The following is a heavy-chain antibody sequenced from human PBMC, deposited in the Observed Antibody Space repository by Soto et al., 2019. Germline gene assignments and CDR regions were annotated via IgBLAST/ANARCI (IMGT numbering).Heavy chain of an antibody. CDR2: ISPSGGDI. D-gene: IGHD4-17*01. CDR3: ARGATAVTTVGDY. V-gene: IGHV3-48*02. J-gene: IGHJ4*02. Sequence: EVQLVESGGGLVQPGGSLRLSCAASGSKIRSYSMNWVRQAPGKGLEWLSYISPSGGDIYSADSVKGRFTISRDNAKNLLYLEMNRLRDEDTAMYYCARGATAVTTVGDYWGQGTLVTVSS. CDR1: GSKIRSYS.